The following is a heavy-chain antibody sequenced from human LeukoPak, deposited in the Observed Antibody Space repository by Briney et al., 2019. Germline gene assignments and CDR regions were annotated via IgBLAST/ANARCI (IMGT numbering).Heavy chain of an antibody. V-gene: IGHV3-7*01. CDR2: INQDGRGK. CDR3: VMGDY. J-gene: IGHJ4*02. D-gene: IGHD3-10*01. CDR1: GFSFSNYW. Sequence: PGGSLRLSCAASGFSFSNYWMNWVRQAPGKGLEWVANINQDGRGKYCVDSVKGRFTISRHNAQKSLYLQMNSLRAEDTAVYYCVMGDYWGQGTLVTVSS.